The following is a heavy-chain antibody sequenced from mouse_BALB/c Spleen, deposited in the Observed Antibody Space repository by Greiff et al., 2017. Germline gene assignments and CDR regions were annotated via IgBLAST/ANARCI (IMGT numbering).Heavy chain of an antibody. V-gene: IGHV14-4*02. CDR2: IDPENGDT. CDR3: KSQFITKAGY. Sequence: EVQLQQSGAELVRSGASVKMSCTASGFNIKDYYMHWVKQRPEQGLEWIGWIDPENGDTEYAPKFQGKATMNADTSSNTAYLQRSSLTSEDAAVYYCKSQFITKAGYWGQGTTLTVSS. J-gene: IGHJ2*01. CDR1: GFNIKDYY. D-gene: IGHD1-2*01.